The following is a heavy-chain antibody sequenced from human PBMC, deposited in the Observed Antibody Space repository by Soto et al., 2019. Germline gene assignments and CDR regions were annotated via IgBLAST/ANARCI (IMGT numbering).Heavy chain of an antibody. CDR3: ARVASYGDYFYYFHY. Sequence: PSETLSLTCTVSGGSISRYSWSWIRQPPGKGLEWIGYIFYSGSTNYTPSLKIRVTISLATSKNQFSLKLSSVTAADTALYYCARVASYGDYFYYFHYWGQGTLVTVSS. D-gene: IGHD4-17*01. J-gene: IGHJ4*02. CDR2: IFYSGST. V-gene: IGHV4-59*01. CDR1: GGSISRYS.